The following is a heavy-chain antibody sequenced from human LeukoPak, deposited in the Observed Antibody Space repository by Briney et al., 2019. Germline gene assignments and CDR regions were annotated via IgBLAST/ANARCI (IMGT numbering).Heavy chain of an antibody. J-gene: IGHJ4*02. D-gene: IGHD4-17*01. CDR3: ARDHLLTTVTADY. V-gene: IGHV1-2*02. CDR2: INPNSRDT. Sequence: ASVKVSCKASGYTFTDYYMHWVRQAPGQGLEWMGWINPNSRDTNYAQKFQGRVTMTRDTSISTAYMELRSLRSDDTAVYYCARDHLLTTVTADYWGQGTLVTVSS. CDR1: GYTFTDYY.